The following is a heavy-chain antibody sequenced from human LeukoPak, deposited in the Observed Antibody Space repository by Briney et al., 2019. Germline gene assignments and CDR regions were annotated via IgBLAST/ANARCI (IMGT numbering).Heavy chain of an antibody. CDR3: ASNKVEDYYDSSGYYFAY. CDR1: RGSISTYY. V-gene: IGHV4-59*01. Sequence: SETLSLTCTVSRGSISTYYWSWIRQPPGKGLGWIGYIYYTGSTNYNPSLKSRVTISVDTSKNQFSLNLSSVTAADTAVYYCASNKVEDYYDSSGYYFAYWGQGTLVTVSS. J-gene: IGHJ4*02. CDR2: IYYTGST. D-gene: IGHD3-22*01.